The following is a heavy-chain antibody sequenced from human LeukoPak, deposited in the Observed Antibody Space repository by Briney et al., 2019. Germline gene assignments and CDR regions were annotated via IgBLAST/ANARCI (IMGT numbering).Heavy chain of an antibody. CDR1: GGSISSSSYY. V-gene: IGHV4-39*07. D-gene: IGHD2-2*01. J-gene: IGHJ4*02. CDR2: IYYSGST. Sequence: SETLSLTCTVSGGSISSSSYYWGWIRQPPGKGLEWIGSIYYSGSTYYNPSLKSRVTISVDTSKNQFSLKLSSVTAADTAVYYCARVLAGEGCSSTSCYPLHQWGQGTLVTVPS. CDR3: ARVLAGEGCSSTSCYPLHQ.